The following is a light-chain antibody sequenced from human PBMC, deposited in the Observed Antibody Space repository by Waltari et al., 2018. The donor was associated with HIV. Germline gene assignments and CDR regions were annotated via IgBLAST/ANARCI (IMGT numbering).Light chain of an antibody. V-gene: IGKV4-1*01. CDR2: WAS. Sequence: DVVLTQSPDSLAVSLGERATIHCKSSQSVWYSSSNKNYLAWYQQKSGQPPKLLIYWASTRQSGVPDRFSGSGSGTDFSLTISSLQAEDVAVYYCQQYFGPFTTTFGQGTRLELK. CDR3: QQYFGPFTTT. CDR1: QSVWYSSSNKNY. J-gene: IGKJ5*01.